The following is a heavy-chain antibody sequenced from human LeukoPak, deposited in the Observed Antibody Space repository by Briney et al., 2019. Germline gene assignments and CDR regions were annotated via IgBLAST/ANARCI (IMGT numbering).Heavy chain of an antibody. CDR2: IYPGDSDT. J-gene: IGHJ4*02. D-gene: IGHD2-2*01. CDR3: ARLLPSYCSSTSCHGPYDY. V-gene: IGHV5-51*01. CDR1: GYSFTSYW. Sequence: GESPKISCKGSGYSFTSYWIGRVRQMPGKGLEWMGIIYPGDSDTRYSPSFQGQVTISADKSISTAYLQWSSLKASDTAMYYCARLLPSYCSSTSCHGPYDYWGQGTLVTVSS.